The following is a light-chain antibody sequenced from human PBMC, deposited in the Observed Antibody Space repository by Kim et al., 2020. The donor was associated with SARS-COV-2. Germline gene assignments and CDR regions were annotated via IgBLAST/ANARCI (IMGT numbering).Light chain of an antibody. Sequence: DIQMTQSPSSLSASIGDRVTISCRASQNIKNYLNWYQHKPGKAPTLLIYAASSLQSGVPSRFSGSGSGTDFILSISSLQPDVFATYYCQQTYSTLPLYTFGQGTKLEI. CDR3: QQTYSTLPLYT. CDR1: QNIKNY. J-gene: IGKJ2*01. V-gene: IGKV1-39*01. CDR2: AAS.